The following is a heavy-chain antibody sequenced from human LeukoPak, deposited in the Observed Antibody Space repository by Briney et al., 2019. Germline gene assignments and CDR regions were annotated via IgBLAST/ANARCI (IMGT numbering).Heavy chain of an antibody. Sequence: SETLSLTCTVSDGSINSYYWSWIRQPPGQGLEWIGYANYSGSTNYNPSLKSRVTISVDTSNNQFSLRLSSVTAADTAVYYCATGIHGIAAAGDYYFDYWGQGTLVTVSS. J-gene: IGHJ4*02. CDR2: ANYSGST. CDR1: DGSINSYY. CDR3: ATGIHGIAAAGDYYFDY. V-gene: IGHV4-59*01. D-gene: IGHD6-13*01.